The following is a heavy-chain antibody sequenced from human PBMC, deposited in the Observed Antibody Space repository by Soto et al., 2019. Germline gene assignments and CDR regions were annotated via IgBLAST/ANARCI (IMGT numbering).Heavy chain of an antibody. CDR1: GGSISSSSYY. J-gene: IGHJ4*02. D-gene: IGHD4-17*01. CDR2: IYYSGST. CDR3: ARHQTTSKGPLYYFDY. V-gene: IGHV4-39*01. Sequence: SETLSLTCTVSGGSISSSSYYWGWIRQPPGKGLEWIGSIYYSGSTYHNPSLKSRVTISVDTSKNQFSLKLSSVTAADTAVYYCARHQTTSKGPLYYFDYWGQGTLVTVSS.